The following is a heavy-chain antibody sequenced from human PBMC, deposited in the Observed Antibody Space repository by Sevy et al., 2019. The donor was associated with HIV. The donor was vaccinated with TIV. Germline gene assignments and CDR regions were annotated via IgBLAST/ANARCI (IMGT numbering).Heavy chain of an antibody. D-gene: IGHD4-17*01. CDR2: ISGSGTRT. Sequence: GGSLRLSCAVSGFSFDSYGMTWVRQAPGKGLEWVSGISGSGTRTYYADSVKGRFSISRDNSENMLYLQMNSLSAEDTAVYYCAKDFSYGGNSWNFDFWGQGTLVTVSS. J-gene: IGHJ4*02. V-gene: IGHV3-23*01. CDR1: GFSFDSYG. CDR3: AKDFSYGGNSWNFDF.